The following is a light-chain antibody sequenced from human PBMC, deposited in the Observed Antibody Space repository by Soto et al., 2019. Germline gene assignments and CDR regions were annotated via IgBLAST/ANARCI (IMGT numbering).Light chain of an antibody. Sequence: QINQSPSSLSASVGPRVTITFRASQGVSTWLAWYQQKPGKAPNLLIYTASSLQSGVPSRFSGSGSGTDFTLTINGLQPEDFATYYCQQAASFPITFGQGTRLEI. CDR2: TAS. J-gene: IGKJ5*01. CDR3: QQAASFPIT. CDR1: QGVSTW. V-gene: IGKV1-12*01.